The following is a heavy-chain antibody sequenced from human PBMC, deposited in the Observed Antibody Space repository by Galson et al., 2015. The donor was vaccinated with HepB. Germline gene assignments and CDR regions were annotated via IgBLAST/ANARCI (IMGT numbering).Heavy chain of an antibody. D-gene: IGHD4-17*01. CDR1: GFTFSNSN. CDR3: ARGSTVIWVSEY. Sequence: SLRLSCAASGFTFSNSNMNWVRQAPGKGLEWVSYITSSSTTIYYADSVKGRFTISRDNAKNSLYLQMNSLRAEDTAVYYCARGSTVIWVSEYWGQGTLVTVSS. CDR2: ITSSSTTI. V-gene: IGHV3-48*04. J-gene: IGHJ4*02.